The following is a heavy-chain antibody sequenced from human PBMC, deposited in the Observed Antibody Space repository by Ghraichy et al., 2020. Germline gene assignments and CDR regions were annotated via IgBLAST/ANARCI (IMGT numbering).Heavy chain of an antibody. CDR2: IRQDGNEK. J-gene: IGHJ4*02. V-gene: IGHV3-7*03. CDR1: GFTFSGYW. Sequence: GGSLRLSCVASGFTFSGYWMQWVRQAPGKGLEWVANIRQDGNEKYYVDSVKGRFTISRDNARNSLYLQMNSLRAEDTAVYYCARRYFDSWGQGILVTVSS. CDR3: ARRYFDS.